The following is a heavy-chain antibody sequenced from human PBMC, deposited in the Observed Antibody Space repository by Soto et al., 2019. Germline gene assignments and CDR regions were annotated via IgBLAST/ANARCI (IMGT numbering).Heavy chain of an antibody. D-gene: IGHD3-10*01. Sequence: SVKVSCKASGFTFTSSAVQWVRQARGQRLEWIGWIVVGSGNTNYAQKFQERVTITRDMSTSTAYMELSSLRSEDTAAYYCAAAGIYGSGSYYYYGMDVWGQGTTVTVSS. CDR3: AAAGIYGSGSYYYYGMDV. CDR2: IVVGSGNT. CDR1: GFTFTSSA. V-gene: IGHV1-58*01. J-gene: IGHJ6*02.